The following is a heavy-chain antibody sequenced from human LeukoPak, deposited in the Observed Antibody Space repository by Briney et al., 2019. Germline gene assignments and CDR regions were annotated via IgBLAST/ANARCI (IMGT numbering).Heavy chain of an antibody. CDR1: GGSFSSYY. V-gene: IGHV4-59*01. CDR2: IYYSGST. CDR3: ARDSGSGRTFDY. D-gene: IGHD3-10*01. J-gene: IGHJ4*02. Sequence: SETLSLPCTVSGGSFSSYYWSWLRQPPGKGLEGLGYIYYSGSTNYTPSLKSRVTISVDTSKTQFSLKLSSVTAADTAVYYCARDSGSGRTFDYWGQGTLVTVSS.